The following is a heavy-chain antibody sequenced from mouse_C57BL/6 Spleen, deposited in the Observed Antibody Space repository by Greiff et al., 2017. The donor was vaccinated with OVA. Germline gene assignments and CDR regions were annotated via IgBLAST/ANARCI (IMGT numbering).Heavy chain of an antibody. Sequence: QVQLKESGAELARPGASVKLSCKASGYTFTSYGISWVKQRTGQGLEWIGEIYPRSGNTYYNEKFKGKATLTADKSSSTAYMELRSLTSEDSSVYFCARAPPVVFSDYSGQVTTLTVSS. CDR2: IYPRSGNT. CDR3: ARAPPVVFSDY. D-gene: IGHD1-1*01. J-gene: IGHJ2*01. V-gene: IGHV1-81*01. CDR1: GYTFTSYG.